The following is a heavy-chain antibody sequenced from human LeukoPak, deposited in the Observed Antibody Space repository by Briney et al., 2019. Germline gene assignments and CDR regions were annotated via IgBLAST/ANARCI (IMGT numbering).Heavy chain of an antibody. V-gene: IGHV3-53*05. Sequence: PGGSLRLSCAASEVTVTSNYMSWVRQGPGKGLQWVSVIYPGGDIYYADSVRGRFNISRDNSKNTLYLEVNSLRVEDTGVYYCAKEQWLINSFDNWGRGPLVTVS. CDR3: AKEQWLINSFDN. D-gene: IGHD6-19*01. J-gene: IGHJ4*02. CDR2: IYPGGDI. CDR1: EVTVTSNY.